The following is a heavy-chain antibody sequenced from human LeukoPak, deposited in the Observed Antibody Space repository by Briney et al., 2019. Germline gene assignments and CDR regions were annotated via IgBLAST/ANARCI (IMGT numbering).Heavy chain of an antibody. D-gene: IGHD3-10*01. V-gene: IGHV4-31*03. J-gene: IGHJ4*02. CDR1: GGSISSGGYY. Sequence: SETLSLTCTVSGGSISSGGYYWSWIRQHPGKGLEWIGYIYYSGSTYYNPSLRSRVTISVDTSKNQFSLKLSSVTAADTAVYYCARAVKMVRGVITVWFDYWGQGTLVTVSS. CDR2: IYYSGST. CDR3: ARAVKMVRGVITVWFDY.